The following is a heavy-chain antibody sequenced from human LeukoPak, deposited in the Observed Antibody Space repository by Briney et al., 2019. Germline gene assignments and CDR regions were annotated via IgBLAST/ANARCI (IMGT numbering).Heavy chain of an antibody. D-gene: IGHD6-19*01. J-gene: IGHJ5*02. CDR2: IYYSGST. CDR3: ARQAHSSGWSRAEINWFDP. V-gene: IGHV4-39*01. Sequence: SETLSLTCTVSGGSISSSSYYWGWIRQPPGKGLEWVGGIYYSGSTYYNPSLKSRVTISVDTSKNQFSLKLSSVTAADTAVYYCARQAHSSGWSRAEINWFDPWGQGTLVTVSS. CDR1: GGSISSSSYY.